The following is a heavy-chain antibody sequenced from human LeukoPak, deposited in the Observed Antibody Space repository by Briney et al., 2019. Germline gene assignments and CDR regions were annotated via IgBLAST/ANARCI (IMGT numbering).Heavy chain of an antibody. J-gene: IGHJ5*02. CDR3: ARHMYSSGWYPHRPRDNWFDP. D-gene: IGHD6-19*01. CDR1: GGSISSSSYY. CDR2: IYYSGST. Sequence: SETLSLTCTVSGGSISSSSYYWGWIRQPPGKGLEWIGSIYYSGSTNYNPSLKSRVTISVDTSKNQFSLKLSSVTAADTAVYYCARHMYSSGWYPHRPRDNWFDPWGQGALVTVSS. V-gene: IGHV4-39*01.